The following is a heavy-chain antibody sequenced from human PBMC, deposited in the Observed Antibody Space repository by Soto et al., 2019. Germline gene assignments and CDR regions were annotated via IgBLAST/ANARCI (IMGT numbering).Heavy chain of an antibody. CDR1: GFTFSSYA. Sequence: PGGSLRLSCAASGFTFSSYAMSWVRQAPGKGLEWVSAISGSGGSTYYADSVKGRFTISRDNSKNTLYLQMNSLRAEDTAVYYCAKEAYYYDSSGRRRYFDSWGKGTLATVPS. D-gene: IGHD3-22*01. CDR3: AKEAYYYDSSGRRRYFDS. V-gene: IGHV3-23*01. J-gene: IGHJ4*02. CDR2: ISGSGGST.